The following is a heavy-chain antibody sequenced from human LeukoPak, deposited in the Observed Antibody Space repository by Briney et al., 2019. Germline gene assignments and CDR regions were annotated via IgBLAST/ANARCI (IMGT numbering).Heavy chain of an antibody. CDR3: ATGGAPGGRFEN. CDR1: GFTFSRST. Sequence: GGSLRLSCVVSGFTFSRSTMTWVRQAPGKGPEWVAKMKEDGTQIHYVDSVKGRFTISKDNAKNSLFLQLNSLRVEDTAVYYCATGGAPGGRFENWGQGMLVTVSS. CDR2: MKEDGTQI. V-gene: IGHV3-7*01. J-gene: IGHJ4*02. D-gene: IGHD1-26*01.